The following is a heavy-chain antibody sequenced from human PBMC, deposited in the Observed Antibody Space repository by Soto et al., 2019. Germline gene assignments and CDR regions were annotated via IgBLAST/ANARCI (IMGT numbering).Heavy chain of an antibody. CDR2: IGLGSSPK. D-gene: IGHD5-18*01. CDR1: GFTFRNYA. CDR3: ACIFSRGYSYGFYYYGMDV. V-gene: IGHV3-48*01. J-gene: IGHJ6*02. Sequence: PGGSLRLSCVASGFTFRNYALSWVRQAPGKGLEWVSSIGLGSSPKYYADSVEGRFTISRDNAQNSLYLQMNSLRAEDTAVYYFACIFSRGYSYGFYYYGMDVWGQGTTVTVSS.